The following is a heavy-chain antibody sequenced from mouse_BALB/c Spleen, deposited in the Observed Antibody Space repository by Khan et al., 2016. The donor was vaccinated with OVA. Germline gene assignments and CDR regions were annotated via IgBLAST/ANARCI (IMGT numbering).Heavy chain of an antibody. CDR3: ASSTYRYAFDY. CDR1: GDSITSGY. CDR2: IIYTGYT. Sequence: EVQLVESGPSLVKPSQTLSLTCSVTGDSITSGYWNWIRKFPGNKLEYMGYIIYTGYTYYNPSLKSRISITRHTSKNQYYLQLSSVTAADTATCYWASSTYRYAFDYWGQGTLVTVSA. D-gene: IGHD2-12*01. V-gene: IGHV3-8*02. J-gene: IGHJ3*01.